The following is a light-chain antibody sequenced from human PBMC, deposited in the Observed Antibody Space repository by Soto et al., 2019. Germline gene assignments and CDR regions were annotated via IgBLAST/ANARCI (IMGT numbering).Light chain of an antibody. V-gene: IGKV3-15*01. Sequence: EIVMTQSPATLSVSPGESATLSCGASQSVSSNLAWYQQKPGQAPRLLIYGASTRVTDIPARFSGSGSGTEFTLTISSLQSEDFAVYYCQQYNNWPLTFGQGTKVDIK. J-gene: IGKJ1*01. CDR3: QQYNNWPLT. CDR2: GAS. CDR1: QSVSSN.